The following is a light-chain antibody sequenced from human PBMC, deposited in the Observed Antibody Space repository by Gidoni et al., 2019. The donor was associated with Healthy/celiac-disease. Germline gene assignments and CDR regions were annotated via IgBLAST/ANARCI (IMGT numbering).Light chain of an antibody. J-gene: IGKJ1*01. CDR2: AAS. CDR3: QQSYSTPRT. Sequence: DIQMTQSPSSLSASVGDRVTLTCRASQSIISYLNWYQQKPGKAPKLLIYAASSLQSGVPSRFSGSGSGTDFTLTISSLQPEDFATYYCQQSYSTPRTFGQGTKVEIK. CDR1: QSIISY. V-gene: IGKV1-39*01.